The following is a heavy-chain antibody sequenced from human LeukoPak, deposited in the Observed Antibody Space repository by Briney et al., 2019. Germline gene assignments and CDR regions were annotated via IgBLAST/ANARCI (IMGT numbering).Heavy chain of an antibody. J-gene: IGHJ4*02. Sequence: ASVKVSCKASGYTFTSYDINWVRQATGQGLEWMGRINPNSGGTNYAQKFQGRVTMTRDTSISTAYMELSRLRSDDTAVYYCARDLPVYYYDSSGYLSDYWGQGTLVTVSS. V-gene: IGHV1-2*06. D-gene: IGHD3-22*01. CDR2: INPNSGGT. CDR3: ARDLPVYYYDSSGYLSDY. CDR1: GYTFTSYD.